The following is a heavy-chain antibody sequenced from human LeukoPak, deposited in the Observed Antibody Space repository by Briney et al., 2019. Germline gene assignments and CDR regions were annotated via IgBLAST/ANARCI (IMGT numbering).Heavy chain of an antibody. CDR1: GGSFSGYY. V-gene: IGHV4-34*01. CDR3: ARVARFGELVDY. CDR2: INSSGSI. Sequence: PSETLSLTCAVYGGSFSGYYWSWIRQPPGKGPEWIGEINSSGSINYNPSLKSRVTISVDMSKNQFSLRLTSVTAADTAMYYCARVARFGELVDYWGRGTLVTVSS. J-gene: IGHJ4*02. D-gene: IGHD3-10*01.